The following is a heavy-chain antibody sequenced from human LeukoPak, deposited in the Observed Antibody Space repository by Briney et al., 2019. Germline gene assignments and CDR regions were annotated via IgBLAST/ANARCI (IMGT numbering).Heavy chain of an antibody. J-gene: IGHJ6*03. V-gene: IGHV1-8*01. CDR3: ARGRRVVTAKGYYYYYMDV. CDR2: MNPNSGNT. CDR1: GYIFTSYD. Sequence: ASVKVSCKASGYIFTSYDINWVRQATGQGLEWMGWMNPNSGNTGYAQKFQGRVTMTRNTSISTAYMELSSLRSEDTAVYYCARGRRVVTAKGYYYYYMDVWGKGTTVTVSS. D-gene: IGHD2-21*02.